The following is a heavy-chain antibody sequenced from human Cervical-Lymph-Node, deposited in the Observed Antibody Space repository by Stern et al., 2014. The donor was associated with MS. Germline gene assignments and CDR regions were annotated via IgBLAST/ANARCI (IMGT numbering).Heavy chain of an antibody. CDR2: ISNEGTKT. D-gene: IGHD2-21*01. J-gene: IGHJ4*02. Sequence: VQLVESGGGVVQPGRSLRLSCTAANFSFSDYYFHWVRQAPGKGLQWVALISNEGTKTTYADSVMGRFTISRDKSKNTLYLHMNSLRAEDTAVYSCVCQRALGLGYFFDNWGQGTLVTVSS. CDR3: VCQRALGLGYFFDN. CDR1: NFSFSDYY. V-gene: IGHV3-30*01.